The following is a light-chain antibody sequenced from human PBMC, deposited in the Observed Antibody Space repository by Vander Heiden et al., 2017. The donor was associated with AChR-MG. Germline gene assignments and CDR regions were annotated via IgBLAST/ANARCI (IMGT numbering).Light chain of an antibody. Sequence: QSVLTQPPSVSGAPGQTVSISCTGTSSNLGAGYDVHWYQQFAGTAPKLLISANIDRPSGVPDRFSGSKSDTSATLAITGLLAEDEADYYCQSYDSSLGAVVFGGGTKLTVL. CDR2: ANI. V-gene: IGLV1-40*01. J-gene: IGLJ2*01. CDR1: SSNLGAGYD. CDR3: QSYDSSLGAVV.